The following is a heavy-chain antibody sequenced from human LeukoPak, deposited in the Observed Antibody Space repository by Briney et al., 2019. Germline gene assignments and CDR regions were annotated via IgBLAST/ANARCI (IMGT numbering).Heavy chain of an antibody. CDR2: ISWDGGST. V-gene: IGHV3-43D*03. D-gene: IGHD5-18*01. J-gene: IGHJ4*02. CDR3: ASSRWIQLGGYDY. Sequence: PGGSLRLSCAASGFTFDDYAMHWVRQAPGKGLEWVSLISWDGGSTYYADSVKGRFTISRDNSKNSLYLQMNSLRAEDTAVYYCASSRWIQLGGYDYWGQGTLVTVSS. CDR1: GFTFDDYA.